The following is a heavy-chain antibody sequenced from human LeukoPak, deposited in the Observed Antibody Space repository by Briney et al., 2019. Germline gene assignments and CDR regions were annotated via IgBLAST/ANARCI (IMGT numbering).Heavy chain of an antibody. Sequence: GGSLRLSCAASGFTFSSYWMSWVRQAPGKGLEWVSYISSSSSTIYYADSVKGRFTISRDNAKNSLYLQMNSLRAEDTAVYYCARDRSLYSSSWFPFDYWGQGTLVTVSS. CDR1: GFTFSSYW. D-gene: IGHD6-13*01. CDR2: ISSSSSTI. CDR3: ARDRSLYSSSWFPFDY. J-gene: IGHJ4*02. V-gene: IGHV3-48*04.